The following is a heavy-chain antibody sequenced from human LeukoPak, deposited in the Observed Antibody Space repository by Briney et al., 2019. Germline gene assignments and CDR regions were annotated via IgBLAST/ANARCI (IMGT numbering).Heavy chain of an antibody. D-gene: IGHD6-6*01. CDR2: IYYSGST. Sequence: PSENLSLTCTVSGGSISSYYWSWIRQPPGKGLEWIGYIYYSGSTNYNPSLKSRVTISVDTSKNQFSLKLSSVTAADTAVYYCARGAQQLVPTLVDYWGQGTLVTVSS. V-gene: IGHV4-59*01. J-gene: IGHJ4*02. CDR1: GGSISSYY. CDR3: ARGAQQLVPTLVDY.